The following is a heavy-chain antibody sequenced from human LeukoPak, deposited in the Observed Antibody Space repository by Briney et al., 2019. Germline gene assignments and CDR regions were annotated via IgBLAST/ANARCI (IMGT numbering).Heavy chain of an antibody. V-gene: IGHV3-9*03. CDR1: GFTFDDA. Sequence: GGSLRLSCVASGFTFDDAMHWVRQAPGKGLEWVSSITWNSGSIDYADSVKGRFTISRDNAKNSLYLQMDSLRAEDMALYYCAKGKIPVTGTPLFDYWGQGTLVTVSS. D-gene: IGHD6-19*01. CDR3: AKGKIPVTGTPLFDY. J-gene: IGHJ4*02. CDR2: ITWNSGSI.